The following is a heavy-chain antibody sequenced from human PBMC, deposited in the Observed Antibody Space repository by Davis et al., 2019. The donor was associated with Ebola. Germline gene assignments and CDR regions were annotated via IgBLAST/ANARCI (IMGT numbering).Heavy chain of an antibody. CDR2: IYSGGST. CDR3: AKDSSIKEYYFDY. CDR1: GFTVSGNY. D-gene: IGHD6-6*01. J-gene: IGHJ4*02. V-gene: IGHV3-53*05. Sequence: GESLKISCAASGFTVSGNYLSWVRQAPGKGLEWVSVIYSGGSTYYADSVKGRFTISRDNSKNTLYLQMNSLRAEDTAVYYCAKDSSIKEYYFDYWGQGTLVTVSS.